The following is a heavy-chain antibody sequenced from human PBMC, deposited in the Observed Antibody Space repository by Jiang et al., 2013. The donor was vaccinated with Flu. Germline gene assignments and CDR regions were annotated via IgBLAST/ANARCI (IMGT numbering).Heavy chain of an antibody. Sequence: QLLESGGGVVQPGGSLRVSCAASGFTFSRYAMSWVRQAPGKGLEWVSAISASGSGTYYADSVKGRFTISRDNSRTTVYLQMNSLRAEDTAVYYCARDLLTSPLYGMDVWGQGTTVTVS. CDR2: ISASGSGT. D-gene: IGHD2/OR15-2a*01. J-gene: IGHJ6*02. CDR3: ARDLLTSPLYGMDV. CDR1: GFTFSRYA. V-gene: IGHV3-23*01.